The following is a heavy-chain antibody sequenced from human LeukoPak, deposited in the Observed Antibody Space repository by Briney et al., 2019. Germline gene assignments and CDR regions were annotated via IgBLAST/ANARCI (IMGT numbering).Heavy chain of an antibody. J-gene: IGHJ6*04. Sequence: SETLSLTCTVSGGSISSGGYYWSWIRQPPGKGLEWIGYIYHSGSTYYNPSLKSRVTISVDRSKNQFSLKLSSVTAADTAVYYCARDFYLLNDFWSGPGSWGKGTTVTVSS. CDR1: GGSISSGGYY. V-gene: IGHV4-30-2*01. CDR3: ARDFYLLNDFWSGPGS. CDR2: IYHSGST. D-gene: IGHD3-3*01.